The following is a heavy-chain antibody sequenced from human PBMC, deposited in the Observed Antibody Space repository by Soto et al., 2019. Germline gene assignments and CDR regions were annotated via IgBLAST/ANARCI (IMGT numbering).Heavy chain of an antibody. V-gene: IGHV3-21*01. CDR2: ISSGSSDT. D-gene: IGHD3-10*01. J-gene: IGHJ4*02. CDR1: GFTFSRVS. CDR3: ARDGFSITMVRGIDYFDY. Sequence: GSLRLSCEASGFTFSRVSMNWVRQVPGKGLEWVASISSGSSDTWYADSVKGRFTISRDNAKNSLYLQMNSLRAEDTAVYYCARDGFSITMVRGIDYFDYWGQGTLVTVSS.